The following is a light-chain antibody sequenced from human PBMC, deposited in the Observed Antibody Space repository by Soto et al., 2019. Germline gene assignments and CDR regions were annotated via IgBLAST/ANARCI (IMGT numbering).Light chain of an antibody. CDR2: EIN. V-gene: IGLV2-11*01. CDR3: CSSAGSYTYV. Sequence: QSALTQPRSVSGSPGQSVTIPCTGTSSDVGAYNSVSWYQQHPGKVPKLMIFEINKRPSGVPDRFSGSKSGNTASLTISGLSAEDEADYYCCSSAGSYTYVFGSGTKLTVL. CDR1: SSDVGAYNS. J-gene: IGLJ1*01.